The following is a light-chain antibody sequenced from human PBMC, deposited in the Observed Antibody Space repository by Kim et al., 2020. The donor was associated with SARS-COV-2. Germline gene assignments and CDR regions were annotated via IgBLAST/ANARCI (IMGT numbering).Light chain of an antibody. J-gene: IGKJ4*01. CDR1: QPVHSS. CDR3: QQRTNPLT. V-gene: IGKV3-11*01. Sequence: LSWSPGERAPIPCRASQPVHSSLVWYQHKPGQSPRLLIYDASNRATGIPARFSGSGSGTDFTLTISSLEPEDFAVYYCQQRTNPLTFGGGTKLEI. CDR2: DAS.